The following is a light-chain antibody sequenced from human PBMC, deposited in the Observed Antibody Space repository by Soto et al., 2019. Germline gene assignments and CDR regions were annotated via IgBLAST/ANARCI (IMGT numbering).Light chain of an antibody. CDR1: NIGSKS. CDR2: YDS. CDR3: QVWDSSSDHPVV. J-gene: IGLJ2*01. Sequence: SYELTQPPSVSVAPGKTARITCGGNNIGSKSVHWYQQKPGHAPVLVIYYDSDRPSGIPERFSGYNSGNTATLTIIRVEAGDEADYYCQVWDSSSDHPVVFGGGTKLTVL. V-gene: IGLV3-21*04.